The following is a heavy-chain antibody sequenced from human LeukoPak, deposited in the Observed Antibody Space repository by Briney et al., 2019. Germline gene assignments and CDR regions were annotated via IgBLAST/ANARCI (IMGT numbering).Heavy chain of an antibody. CDR1: GFTFSSYW. Sequence: GGSLRLSCAASGFTFSSYWMSWVRQAPGKGLEWVAVISYDGSNKYYADSVKGRFTISRDNSKNTLYLQMNSLRAEDTAVYYCARFPSIAAYDYWGQGTLVTVSS. CDR2: ISYDGSNK. V-gene: IGHV3-30*03. D-gene: IGHD6-13*01. J-gene: IGHJ4*02. CDR3: ARFPSIAAYDY.